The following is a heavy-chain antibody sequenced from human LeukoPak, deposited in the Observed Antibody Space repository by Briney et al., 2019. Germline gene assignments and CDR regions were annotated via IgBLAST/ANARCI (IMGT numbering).Heavy chain of an antibody. Sequence: ASVEVPCKASGYTFINFAINWGRQAPGQRPEWMGWINAGNGNTKYSQKFQGRVTITRDTSASTAYMELSSLTSEDTAVYYCARGPRAAADDYWGQGTLVTVSS. D-gene: IGHD6-13*01. V-gene: IGHV1-3*01. CDR1: GYTFINFA. CDR3: ARGPRAAADDY. J-gene: IGHJ4*02. CDR2: INAGNGNT.